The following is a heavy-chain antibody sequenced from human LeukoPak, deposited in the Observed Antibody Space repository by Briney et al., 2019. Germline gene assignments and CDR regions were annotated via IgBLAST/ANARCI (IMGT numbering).Heavy chain of an antibody. CDR1: GGSFSGYY. CDR2: INHSGST. D-gene: IGHD6-13*01. Sequence: PSETLSLTCAVYGGSFSGYYWSWIRQPPGKGLEWIGEINHSGSTNYNPSLKSRVTISVDTSKNQFSLKLSSVTAADTAVYYCARMGGRRAAGKFRWFDPWGQGTLVTVSS. CDR3: ARMGGRRAAGKFRWFDP. V-gene: IGHV4-34*01. J-gene: IGHJ5*02.